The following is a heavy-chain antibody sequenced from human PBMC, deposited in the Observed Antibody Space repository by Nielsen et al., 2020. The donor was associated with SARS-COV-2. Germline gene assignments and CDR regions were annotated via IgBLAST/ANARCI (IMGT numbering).Heavy chain of an antibody. D-gene: IGHD3-3*01. J-gene: IGHJ6*03. Sequence: GSLRLSCTVSGGSISSYYWSWIRQPPGKGLEWIGYIYYSGSTNYNPSLKSRVTISVDTSKNQFSLKLSSVTAADTAVYYCARGAYDFWSGLRYYYYYMDVWGKGTTVTVSS. CDR2: IYYSGST. CDR3: ARGAYDFWSGLRYYYYYMDV. V-gene: IGHV4-59*01. CDR1: GGSISSYY.